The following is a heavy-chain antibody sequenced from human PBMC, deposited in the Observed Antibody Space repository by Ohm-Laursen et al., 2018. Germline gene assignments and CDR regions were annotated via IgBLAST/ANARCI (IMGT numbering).Heavy chain of an antibody. CDR1: GFTFSDYY. D-gene: IGHD3-3*01. CDR2: ISNSDSTI. V-gene: IGHV3-11*01. J-gene: IGHJ4*02. Sequence: SLRLSCAASGFTFSDYYMSWIRQAPGKGLEWVSYISNSDSTIYYADSVKGRFTISRDNAKNSLYLQMNSLRAEDPAVYYCARNDFWSGPYYIYWGQGTLVTVSS. CDR3: ARNDFWSGPYYIY.